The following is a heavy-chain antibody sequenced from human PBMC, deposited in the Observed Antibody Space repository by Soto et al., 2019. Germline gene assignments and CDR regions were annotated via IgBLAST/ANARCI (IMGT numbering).Heavy chain of an antibody. D-gene: IGHD2-15*01. CDR3: VREGDCSGGSCSIFDY. CDR1: GFAFSHYP. Sequence: QVQLVESGGGVVQPGKSLRLSCAASGFAFSHYPVHWVRQAPGKGLEWVAVISYDGSNKYYEDSVKGRFTIFIDNSKNTLYLQMNSLRDEDTAVYYCVREGDCSGGSCSIFDYWGQGTLVTVSS. CDR2: ISYDGSNK. V-gene: IGHV3-30-3*01. J-gene: IGHJ4*02.